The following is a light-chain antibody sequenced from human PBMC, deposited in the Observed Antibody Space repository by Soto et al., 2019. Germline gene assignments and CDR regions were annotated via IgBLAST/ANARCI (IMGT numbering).Light chain of an antibody. CDR1: QGLIYSDGNTY. J-gene: IGKJ1*01. V-gene: IGKV2-30*01. CDR3: MQDTRCPRS. CDR2: NVS. Sequence: DVVLTQSPLSLSVTLGQPASISCRSSQGLIYSDGNTYFNWFQQRPGQSPRGLIYNVSNRDSGVPDRVDGSGSGADLKLRISRVEAEDVGIYYCMQDTRCPRSFGQGTKVEIK.